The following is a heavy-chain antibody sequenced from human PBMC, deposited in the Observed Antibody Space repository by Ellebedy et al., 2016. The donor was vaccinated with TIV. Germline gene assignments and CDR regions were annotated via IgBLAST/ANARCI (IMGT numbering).Heavy chain of an antibody. CDR2: MNPNSGNT. J-gene: IGHJ4*02. CDR3: ARDDHWAIDS. D-gene: IGHD7-27*01. CDR1: GYTFTSYD. Sequence: ASVKVSXXASGYTFTSYDINWVRQATGQGLEWMGWMNPNSGNTGYAQKFQGRVTLTRDTPITTAYMELSRLTSDDTAVYYCARDDHWAIDSWGQGTPVTVSS. V-gene: IGHV1-8*01.